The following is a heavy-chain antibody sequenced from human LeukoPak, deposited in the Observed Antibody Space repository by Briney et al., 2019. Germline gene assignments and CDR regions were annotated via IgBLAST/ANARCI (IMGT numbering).Heavy chain of an antibody. CDR2: ISGGSNYI. V-gene: IGHV3-21*01. Sequence: GGSLRLSCEVSGFTFSSYSMKWVRQPPGKGLEWVSSISGGSNYIYYADSVKGRFTISRDNAKNSLYLQMNSLRAEDAAVYYCARGQSWAFDIWGQGTMVTVSS. J-gene: IGHJ3*02. CDR3: ARGQSWAFDI. CDR1: GFTFSSYS.